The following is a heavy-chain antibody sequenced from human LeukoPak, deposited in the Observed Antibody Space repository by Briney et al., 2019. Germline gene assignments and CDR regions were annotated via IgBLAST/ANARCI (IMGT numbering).Heavy chain of an antibody. J-gene: IGHJ5*02. D-gene: IGHD3-22*01. CDR3: ARDYYYDSSGYYYSNFRGRRRWFDP. CDR1: GGSIISYY. CDR2: IYYTGST. V-gene: IGHV4-59*12. Sequence: SETLSLTCTVSGGSIISYYWTWIRQPPGKGLEWIGYIYYTGSTKYNPSLKSRVTISVDTSKNQFSLKLSSVTAADTAVYYCARDYYYDSSGYYYSNFRGRRRWFDPWGQGTLVTVSS.